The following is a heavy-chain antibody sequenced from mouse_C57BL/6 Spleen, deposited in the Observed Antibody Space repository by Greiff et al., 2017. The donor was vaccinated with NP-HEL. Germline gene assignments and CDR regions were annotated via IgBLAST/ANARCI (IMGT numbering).Heavy chain of an antibody. J-gene: IGHJ2*01. CDR3: ARDKTTEYYFDY. D-gene: IGHD1-1*01. CDR1: GYSITSGYY. V-gene: IGHV3-6*01. Sequence: EVHLVESGPGLVKPSQSLSLTCSVTGYSITSGYYWNWIRQFPGNKLEWMGYISYDGSNNYNPSLKNRISITRDTSKNQFFLKLNSVTTEDTATYYCARDKTTEYYFDYWGQGTTLTVSS. CDR2: ISYDGSN.